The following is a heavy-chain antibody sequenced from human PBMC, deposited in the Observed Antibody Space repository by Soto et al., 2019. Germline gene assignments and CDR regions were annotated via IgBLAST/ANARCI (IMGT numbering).Heavy chain of an antibody. CDR3: AKGSTNMRPYFFDY. Sequence: EVQLLESGGGLVQPGGSLRLSCVGSGFTFGDYVMSWVRQAPGEGLQWVSDLSGGSSGTYYADSVKGRFTISRDNSRNTLYLQMNSLRAEDTAVYSCAKGSTNMRPYFFDYWGQGTLVTVSS. CDR2: LSGGSSGT. V-gene: IGHV3-23*01. CDR1: GFTFGDYV. J-gene: IGHJ4*02. D-gene: IGHD2-8*01.